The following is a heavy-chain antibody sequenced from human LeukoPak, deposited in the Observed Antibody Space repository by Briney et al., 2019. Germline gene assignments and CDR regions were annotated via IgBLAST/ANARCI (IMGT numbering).Heavy chain of an antibody. CDR3: ARDPIVVVAAGGWFDP. Sequence: GASVKVPCKAAGCNFPAYFMHWVRQAPGQGLEWMGRINPNSGGTNYAQKFQGRVTMTRDTSISTAYMELSRLRSDDTAVYYCARDPIVVVAAGGWFDPWGQGTLVTVSS. CDR1: GCNFPAYF. CDR2: INPNSGGT. J-gene: IGHJ5*02. V-gene: IGHV1-2*06. D-gene: IGHD2-15*01.